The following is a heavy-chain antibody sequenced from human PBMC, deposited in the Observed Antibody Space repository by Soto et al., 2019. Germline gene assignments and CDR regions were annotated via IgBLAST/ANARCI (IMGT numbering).Heavy chain of an antibody. D-gene: IGHD1-26*01. CDR1: GFTFSNAW. J-gene: IGHJ5*02. CDR3: TTDPYTATKWELLREWFDP. V-gene: IGHV3-15*07. Sequence: GGSLRLSCAASGFTFSNAWMNWVRQAPGKGLEWVGRIKSKTDGGTTDYAAPVKGRFTISRDDSKNTLYLQMNSLKTEDTAVYYCTTDPYTATKWELLREWFDPWGQGTLVTVSS. CDR2: IKSKTDGGTT.